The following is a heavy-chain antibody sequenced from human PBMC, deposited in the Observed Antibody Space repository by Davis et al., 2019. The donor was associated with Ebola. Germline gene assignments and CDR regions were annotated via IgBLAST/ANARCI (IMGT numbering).Heavy chain of an antibody. CDR3: ARDPQIYNWIAHPTWDY. J-gene: IGHJ4*02. CDR1: GFTFSTYA. V-gene: IGHV3-23*01. CDR2: ISGSGDRT. D-gene: IGHD1-20*01. Sequence: GGSLRLSCVASGFTFSTYAMNWVRQAPGKGLEWVSAISGSGDRTYYADSVKGRFSISRDNSKNTVYLQMNSLRAEDMALYYCARDPQIYNWIAHPTWDYWGQGTLVTVSS.